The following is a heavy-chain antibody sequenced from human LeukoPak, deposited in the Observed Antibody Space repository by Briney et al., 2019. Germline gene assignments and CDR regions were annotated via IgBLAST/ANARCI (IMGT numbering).Heavy chain of an antibody. CDR1: VGSISSGCYY. D-gene: IGHD2-21*02. V-gene: IGHV4-31*02. CDR3: ARDRYCGGDCHYFDY. CDR2: IYYSGST. Sequence: SQTLSLTWTVSVGSISSGCYYWSWVRQDPGKGLEWIGYIYYSGSTYYNPSLKSRVTISVDTSKNQFSLKLSSVTAADTAVYYCARDRYCGGDCHYFDYWGQGTLVTVSS. J-gene: IGHJ4*02.